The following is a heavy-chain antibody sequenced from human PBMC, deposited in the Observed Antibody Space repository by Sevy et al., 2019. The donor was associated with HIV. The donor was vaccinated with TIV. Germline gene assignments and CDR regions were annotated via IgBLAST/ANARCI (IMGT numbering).Heavy chain of an antibody. CDR3: AGERVAYCGGDCYSRLFDY. CDR2: IYYSGST. V-gene: IGHV4-31*03. Sequence: SETLSLTCTVSGGSISSGGYYWSWIHQHPGKGLEWIGYIYYSGSTYYNPSLKSRVTISVDTSKNQFSLKLSSVTAADTAVYYCAGERVAYCGGDCYSRLFDYWGQGTLVTVSS. D-gene: IGHD2-21*02. CDR1: GGSISSGGYY. J-gene: IGHJ4*02.